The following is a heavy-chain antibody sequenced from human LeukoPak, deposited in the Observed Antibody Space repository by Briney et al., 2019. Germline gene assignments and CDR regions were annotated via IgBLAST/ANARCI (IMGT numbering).Heavy chain of an antibody. D-gene: IGHD5-18*01. CDR1: GGTFSTYA. Sequence: AASVKVSCKASGGTFSTYAVSWVRQAPGQGLEWMGRIIPILGTANYAQKFQGRVTITADKSTSTAYMELSSLRSEDTAVYYCARQNGDTTLGRSSPTLYYFDYWGQGTLVTVSS. CDR3: ARQNGDTTLGRSSPTLYYFDY. J-gene: IGHJ4*02. CDR2: IIPILGTA. V-gene: IGHV1-69*04.